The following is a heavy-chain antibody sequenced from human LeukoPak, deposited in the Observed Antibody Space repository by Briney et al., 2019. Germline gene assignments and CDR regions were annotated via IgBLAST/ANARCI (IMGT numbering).Heavy chain of an antibody. J-gene: IGHJ5*02. Sequence: GASVKVSCKASGYTFTVYYTHWVRQAPGQGLEWMGWISAYNGNTNYAQKLQGRVTMTTDTSTSTAYMELRSLRSDDTAVYYCARDKLSYCSSTSCLNWFDPWGQGTLVTVSS. CDR2: ISAYNGNT. V-gene: IGHV1-18*04. D-gene: IGHD2-2*01. CDR1: GYTFTVYY. CDR3: ARDKLSYCSSTSCLNWFDP.